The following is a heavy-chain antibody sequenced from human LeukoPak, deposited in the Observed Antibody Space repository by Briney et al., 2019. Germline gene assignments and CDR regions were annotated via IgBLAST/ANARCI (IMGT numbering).Heavy chain of an antibody. V-gene: IGHV4-39*01. J-gene: IGHJ4*02. CDR2: IYYSGST. D-gene: IGHD2-21*01. CDR1: GGSISSSSYY. Sequence: PSETLSLTCTVSGGSISSSSYYWGWIRQPPGKGLEWIGSIYYSGSTYYNPSLKSRVTISVDTSKNQFSLKLSSVTAADTAVYYCARGRDADSAWFYWGQGTLVTVSS. CDR3: ARGRDADSAWFY.